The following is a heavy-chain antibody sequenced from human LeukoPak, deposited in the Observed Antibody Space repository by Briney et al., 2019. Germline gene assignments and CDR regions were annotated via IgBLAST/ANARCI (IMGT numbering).Heavy chain of an antibody. CDR1: GGSISSYY. CDR2: IYTSGST. D-gene: IGHD3-22*01. V-gene: IGHV4-4*07. CDR3: ARGGYDSSGYYNYFDY. J-gene: IGHJ4*02. Sequence: SQTLSLTCTVSGGSISSYYWSWIRQPAGKGLEWMGRIYTSGSTYYNHSLKSRVTISVDKSKNKFSLKLSSVTAADTAVYYCARGGYDSSGYYNYFDYWGQGTLVTVYS.